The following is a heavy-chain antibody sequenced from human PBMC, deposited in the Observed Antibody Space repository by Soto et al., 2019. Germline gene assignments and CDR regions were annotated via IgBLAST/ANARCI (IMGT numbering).Heavy chain of an antibody. CDR1: GFSFTSYG. Sequence: PGGSLRLSCAASGFSFTSYGMHWVRQAPGKGLEWVAFISSDGSEKHYADSVKGRFTISRDNSKNTLNLQMNSLRAEDTAVYYCAKHFTHPFDYWGQGTVLPVSS. CDR2: ISSDGSEK. D-gene: IGHD3-3*02. J-gene: IGHJ4*02. V-gene: IGHV3-30*18. CDR3: AKHFTHPFDY.